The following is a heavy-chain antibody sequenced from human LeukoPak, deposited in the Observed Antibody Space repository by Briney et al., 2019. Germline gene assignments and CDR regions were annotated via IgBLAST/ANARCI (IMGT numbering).Heavy chain of an antibody. J-gene: IGHJ4*02. CDR2: INWNGGST. CDR1: GFTFDDYG. D-gene: IGHD2-2*01. V-gene: IGHV3-20*04. CDR3: ATPSNYFDY. Sequence: GGSLRLSCAASGFTFDDYGMTWVRRVPGKGLEWVSGINWNGGSTGYADSVKGRFTISRDNSRNTLYLQMNSLRAEDTAVYYCATPSNYFDYWGQGTLVTVSS.